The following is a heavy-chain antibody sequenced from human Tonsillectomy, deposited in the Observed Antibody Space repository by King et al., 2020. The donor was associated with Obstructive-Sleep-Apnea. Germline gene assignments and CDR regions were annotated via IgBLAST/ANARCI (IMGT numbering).Heavy chain of an antibody. CDR2: ISGSGGST. V-gene: IGHV3-23*04. Sequence: QLVQSGGGLVQPGGSLRLSCGASGFTFSRYDLIWVRQAPGKGLVWVSTISGSGGSTYYADSVKGRLTITRDNSKTTLYLQMNSLRAEDTAVYYCAKDLQGGWGIDYWGQGTLVTVSS. CDR3: AKDLQGGWGIDY. D-gene: IGHD7-27*01. J-gene: IGHJ4*02. CDR1: GFTFSRYD.